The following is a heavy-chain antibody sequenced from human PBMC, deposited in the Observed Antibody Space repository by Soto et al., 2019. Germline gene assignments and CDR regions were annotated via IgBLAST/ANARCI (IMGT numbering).Heavy chain of an antibody. D-gene: IGHD3-22*01. CDR2: MNPNSGNT. Sequence: ASVKVSCKASGYTFTSYGISWMRQSTGQGLEWMGWMNPNSGNTGYAQKFQGRVTMTRNTSISTAYMELSSLRSEDTAVYYCARARSGYYFYYYYYGLDVWGQGTTVTVSS. J-gene: IGHJ6*02. V-gene: IGHV1-8*02. CDR1: GYTFTSYG. CDR3: ARARSGYYFYYYYYGLDV.